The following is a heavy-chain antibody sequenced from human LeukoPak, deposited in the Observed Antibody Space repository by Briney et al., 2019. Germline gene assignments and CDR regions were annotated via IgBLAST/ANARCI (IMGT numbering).Heavy chain of an antibody. CDR2: IKQDGSEK. CDR1: GFTFSSYW. CDR3: AKDTIFGVVIGAFDI. J-gene: IGHJ3*02. D-gene: IGHD3-3*01. V-gene: IGHV3-7*03. Sequence: PGGSLRLSCAASGFTFSSYWMSWVRQAPGKGLEWVANIKQDGSEKYYVDSVKGRFTISRDNAKNSLYLQMNSLRAEDTALYYCAKDTIFGVVIGAFDIWGQGTMVTVSS.